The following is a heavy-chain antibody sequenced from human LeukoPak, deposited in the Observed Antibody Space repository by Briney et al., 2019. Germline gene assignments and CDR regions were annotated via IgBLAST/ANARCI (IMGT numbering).Heavy chain of an antibody. Sequence: PGGSLRLSRAASGFTFSSYWMDWIRQPPGKGLEWIGEINHSGSTNYNPSLKSRVTISVDTSKNQFSLKLSSVTVADTAVYYCARGRPYADSGSYYLSASRNYWGQGTLVTVSS. J-gene: IGHJ4*02. CDR2: INHSGST. CDR3: ARGRPYADSGSYYLSASRNY. D-gene: IGHD3-10*01. V-gene: IGHV4-34*01. CDR1: GFTFSSYW.